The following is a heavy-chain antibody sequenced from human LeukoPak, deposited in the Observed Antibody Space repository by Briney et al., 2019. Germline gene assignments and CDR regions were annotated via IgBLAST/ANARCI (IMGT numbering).Heavy chain of an antibody. CDR2: IGSSG. V-gene: IGHV3-11*01. J-gene: IGHJ4*02. CDR1: GFTFSDYY. Sequence: GGSLRLSCAASGFTFSDYYMSWIRQAPGKGLEWVSYIGSSGYYADSVKGRFTISRDNAKNSLYLQMNSLRAEDTAVYYCARYYYNSSGYYYFDYWGRGTLVTVSS. CDR3: ARYYYNSSGYYYFDY. D-gene: IGHD3-22*01.